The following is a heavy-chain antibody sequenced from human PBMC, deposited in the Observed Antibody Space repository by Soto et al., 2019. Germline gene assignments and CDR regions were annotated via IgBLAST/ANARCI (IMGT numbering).Heavy chain of an antibody. Sequence: SETLSLTCTVSVGSVRSSSYYLSWIRQPPGKGLEWLGYIYSSGSTNYNPSLRGRVSMSVDTSKNQFSLKLTSVISADTAVYYCARTFDYYGMEVWGQGTTVTVSS. CDR1: VGSVRSSSYY. J-gene: IGHJ6*02. CDR3: ARTFDYYGMEV. V-gene: IGHV4-61*01. CDR2: IYSSGST.